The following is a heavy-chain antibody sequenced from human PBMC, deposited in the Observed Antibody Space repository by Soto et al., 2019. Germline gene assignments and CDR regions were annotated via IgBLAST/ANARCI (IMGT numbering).Heavy chain of an antibody. CDR1: GFTFSSYS. V-gene: IGHV3-30*03. CDR3: ARDLWGVGVPGP. CDR2: ISYDGSNK. D-gene: IGHD3-16*01. Sequence: PGGSLRLSCAASGFTFSSYSMNWVRQAPGKGLEWVAVISYDGSNKYYADSVKGRFTISRDNAKNSLYLQMNSLRAEDTAVYYCARDLWGVGVPGPWGQGTLVTVSS. J-gene: IGHJ5*02.